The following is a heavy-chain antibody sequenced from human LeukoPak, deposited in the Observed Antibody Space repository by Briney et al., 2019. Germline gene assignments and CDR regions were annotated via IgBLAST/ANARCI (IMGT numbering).Heavy chain of an antibody. CDR3: ARDHRGIYSPFDY. D-gene: IGHD2-21*01. Sequence: PGGSLRLSCAASGFTVSSNYMSWVRQAPGKGLEWVSVIYSGGNTYYADSVKGRFTISRDNSKNTLYLQMNSLRAEDTAVYYCARDHRGIYSPFDYWGQGTLVTVSS. CDR2: IYSGGNT. V-gene: IGHV3-53*01. CDR1: GFTVSSNY. J-gene: IGHJ4*02.